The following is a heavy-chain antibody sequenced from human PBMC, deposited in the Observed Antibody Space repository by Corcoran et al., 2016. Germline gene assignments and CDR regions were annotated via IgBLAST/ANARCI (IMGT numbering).Heavy chain of an antibody. CDR3: ARDKNYGVLSPYYYYGMDV. D-gene: IGHD4-17*01. J-gene: IGHJ6*02. Sequence: QVQLVQSGAEVKKPGASVKVSCKASGYTFTSYGISWVRQAPGQGLEWMGWISAYNGNTNYAQKLQGRVTMTTDTFTSTAYMELRSLRSDDTAVYYCARDKNYGVLSPYYYYGMDVWGQGTTVTVSS. V-gene: IGHV1-18*01. CDR2: ISAYNGNT. CDR1: GYTFTSYG.